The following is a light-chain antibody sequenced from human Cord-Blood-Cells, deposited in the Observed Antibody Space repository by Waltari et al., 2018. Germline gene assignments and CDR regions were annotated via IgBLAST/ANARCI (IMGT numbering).Light chain of an antibody. CDR2: EVS. Sequence: QSALTQPASVSGSPGQSITISCTGTSSDVGGYNYVSWYQQHPGKAPTLMIYEVSNRPSGVSNRFSGSNSGNAASLTIAGLQAEDEADYSCSSYTSSSTLWVFGGGTKLTVL. J-gene: IGLJ3*02. CDR3: SSYTSSSTLWV. V-gene: IGLV2-14*01. CDR1: SSDVGGYNY.